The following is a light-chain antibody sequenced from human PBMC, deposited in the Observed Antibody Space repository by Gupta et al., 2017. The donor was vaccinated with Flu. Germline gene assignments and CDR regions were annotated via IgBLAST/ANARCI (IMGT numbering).Light chain of an antibody. CDR1: QSVLYSSNNKNY. V-gene: IGKV4-1*01. CDR3: QQDYNNASWT. Sequence: DSVMTQSPASLAVSLGERATINCKPSQSVLYSSNNKNYLAWYEQKPGQPPKLLIYWASAREAGVTDRFSGSGYGTDFTLTISSRQAEDVAVYYCQQDYNNASWTFGQGTKLEIK. CDR2: WAS. J-gene: IGKJ1*01.